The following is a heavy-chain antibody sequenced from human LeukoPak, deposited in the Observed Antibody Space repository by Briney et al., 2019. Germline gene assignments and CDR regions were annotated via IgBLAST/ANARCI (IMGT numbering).Heavy chain of an antibody. D-gene: IGHD6-13*01. CDR1: GFTFSSYA. CDR2: ISGSGDST. CDR3: AKTRPLDSSSWSHGDY. J-gene: IGHJ4*02. V-gene: IGHV3-23*01. Sequence: GGSLRLSCAASGFTFSSYAMSWVRQAPGKGLEWVSAISGSGDSTYYGDSVKGRFTISRDNYKNTLYLQMNSLRAEDTAVYYCAKTRPLDSSSWSHGDYWGQGTLVTVSS.